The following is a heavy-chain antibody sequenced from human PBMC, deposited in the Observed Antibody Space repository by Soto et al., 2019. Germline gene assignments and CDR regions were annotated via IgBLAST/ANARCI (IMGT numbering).Heavy chain of an antibody. Sequence: QVQLVQSGAEVKKPGSSVKVSCKASGGTFSSYAISWVRQAPGQGLEWMGGIITIFGTANYAQKCQGRVTITADKSTGTAYMALCSVRSEDTAVYYCARDLAAAGTVRRAHAFYGMDVWCQGTTVTVSS. CDR3: ARDLAAAGTVRRAHAFYGMDV. D-gene: IGHD6-13*01. J-gene: IGHJ6*02. CDR2: IITIFGTA. CDR1: GGTFSSYA. V-gene: IGHV1-69*06.